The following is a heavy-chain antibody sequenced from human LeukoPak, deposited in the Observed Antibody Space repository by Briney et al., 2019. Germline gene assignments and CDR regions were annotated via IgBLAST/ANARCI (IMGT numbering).Heavy chain of an antibody. D-gene: IGHD2-2*01. V-gene: IGHV1-69*05. CDR1: GYTFTSYA. CDR2: IIPIFGTA. Sequence: SVKVSCKASGYTFTSYAISWVRQAPGQGLEWMGRIIPIFGTANYAQKFQGRVTITTDESTSTAYMELSSLRSEDTAVYYCATDLIYCSSTSCLPHYYYYYMDVWGKGTTVTVSS. CDR3: ATDLIYCSSTSCLPHYYYYYMDV. J-gene: IGHJ6*03.